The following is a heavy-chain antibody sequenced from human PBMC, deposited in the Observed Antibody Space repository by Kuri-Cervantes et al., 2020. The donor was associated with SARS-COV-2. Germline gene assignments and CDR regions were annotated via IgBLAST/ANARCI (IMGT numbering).Heavy chain of an antibody. CDR1: GFFFGAYP. J-gene: IGHJ3*02. D-gene: IGHD3-10*01. V-gene: IGHV3-30-3*01. CDR2: LSFDGNND. Sequence: GGSLRLSCAASGFFFGAYPMHWVRQAPGKGLEWVAGLSFDGNNDYYTQSVKGRFTISRDNSNNTLFLHMDSLRGDDTAVYYRARERGPDADGFNIWGQGTMVTVSS. CDR3: ARERGPDADGFNI.